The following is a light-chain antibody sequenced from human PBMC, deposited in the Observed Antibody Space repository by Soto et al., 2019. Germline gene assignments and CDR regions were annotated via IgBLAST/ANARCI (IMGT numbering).Light chain of an antibody. J-gene: IGLJ2*01. CDR3: ISYTTSSTVV. CDR2: DVS. CDR1: SSDIGAYKY. Sequence: QSALTQPASVSGSPGQSITISCTGTSSDIGAYKYVSWYQHYPGKAPKPMIYDVSNRPSGVSNRFSGSKSGNTASLTISGLQAEDEADYYCISYTTSSTVVFGGGTKLTVL. V-gene: IGLV2-14*03.